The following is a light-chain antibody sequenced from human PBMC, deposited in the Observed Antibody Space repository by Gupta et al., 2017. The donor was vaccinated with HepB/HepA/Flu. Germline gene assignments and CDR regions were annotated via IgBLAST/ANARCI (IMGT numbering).Light chain of an antibody. J-gene: IGKJ1*01. Sequence: DVVMTQSPLFLSVTLGQPASMSCRSSQSLVNNDGNTYLNWFQQRPGQSPRRLIYKISNRDSGVPDRFSGSGSGSDFTLKISRVEADDVGFYYCMVYSQWPWTFGQGTKVEI. V-gene: IGKV2-30*01. CDR3: MVYSQWPWT. CDR1: QSLVNNDGNTY. CDR2: KIS.